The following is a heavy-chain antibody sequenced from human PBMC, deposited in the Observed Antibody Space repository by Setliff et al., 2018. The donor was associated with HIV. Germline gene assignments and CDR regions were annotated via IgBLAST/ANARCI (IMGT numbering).Heavy chain of an antibody. V-gene: IGHV3-74*01. J-gene: IGHJ4*02. CDR1: GFTFSSYW. CDR3: AKDPNMYSSGWYGY. CDR2: INSDGSST. Sequence: GGSLRLSCAASGFTFSSYWMHWVRQAPGKGLVWVSRINSDGSSTSYADSVKGRFTISRDNSKNTLYLQMNSLRAEDTAVYYCAKDPNMYSSGWYGYWGQGTLVTVSS. D-gene: IGHD6-19*01.